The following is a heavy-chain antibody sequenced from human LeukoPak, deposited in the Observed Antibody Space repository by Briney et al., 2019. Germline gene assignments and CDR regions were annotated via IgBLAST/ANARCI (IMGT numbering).Heavy chain of an antibody. CDR3: ARNVYDSSGFSGYYYGMDV. D-gene: IGHD3-22*01. Sequence: GGSLRLSCAASRLIFSSNSMNWVRQAPGKGLEWVSYISSSSGTIYYADSVKGRFTISRDNAKNSLFLQMNSLRAEDTAVYYCARNVYDSSGFSGYYYGMDVWGQGTTVTVSS. V-gene: IGHV3-48*01. J-gene: IGHJ6*02. CDR1: RLIFSSNS. CDR2: ISSSSGTI.